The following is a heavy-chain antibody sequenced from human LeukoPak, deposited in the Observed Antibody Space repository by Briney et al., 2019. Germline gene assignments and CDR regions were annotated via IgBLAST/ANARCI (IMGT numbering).Heavy chain of an antibody. CDR2: INSDGSST. J-gene: IGHJ6*04. D-gene: IGHD2-2*02. V-gene: IGHV3-74*01. CDR3: ARDSPGVVPAAIVDGMDV. CDR1: GFTISSYW. Sequence: PGGSLRLSCAASGFTISSYWMHWVRQAPGKGLVWVSRINSDGSSTSYADSVKGRFTISRDNAKNTLYLQMNSLRAEDTAVYYCARDSPGVVPAAIVDGMDVWGKGTTVTVSS.